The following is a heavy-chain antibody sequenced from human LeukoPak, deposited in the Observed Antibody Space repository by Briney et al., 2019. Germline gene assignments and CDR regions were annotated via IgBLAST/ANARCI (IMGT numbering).Heavy chain of an antibody. Sequence: GASVKVSCKASGYTFTSYDINWVRQAPGQGLERMGWMNPNSGNTGYAQKFQGRVTMTRNTSISTAYVELSSRRSEDTAVYYCAREVIFGVSYDYWGQGTLVTVSS. D-gene: IGHD3-3*01. CDR3: AREVIFGVSYDY. J-gene: IGHJ4*02. CDR2: MNPNSGNT. CDR1: GYTFTSYD. V-gene: IGHV1-8*01.